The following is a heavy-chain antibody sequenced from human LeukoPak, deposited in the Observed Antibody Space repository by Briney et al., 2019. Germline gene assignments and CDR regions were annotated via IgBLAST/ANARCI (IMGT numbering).Heavy chain of an antibody. V-gene: IGHV3-23*01. Sequence: PGGSLRLSCATAGFTFSSYAMSWVRQAPGKGLEWVSAISGSGGSTYYADSVKGRFTIPRDNSKNTLYLQMNSLRAEDTAVYYCAKELGKQLVLGPRDYWGQGTLVTVSS. J-gene: IGHJ4*02. CDR2: ISGSGGST. D-gene: IGHD6-13*01. CDR1: GFTFSSYA. CDR3: AKELGKQLVLGPRDY.